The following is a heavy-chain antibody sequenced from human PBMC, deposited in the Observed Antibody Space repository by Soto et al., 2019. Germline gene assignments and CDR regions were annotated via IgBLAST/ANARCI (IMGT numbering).Heavy chain of an antibody. CDR1: VFTFSTYS. CDR3: AREYTAWPLAYGLDV. V-gene: IGHV3-21*01. J-gene: IGHJ6*02. CDR2: ISSRSDI. D-gene: IGHD2-2*02. Sequence: GSLRLYGVGSVFTFSTYSINWVRQAPGKGLEWVSSISSRSDIYYADSVKVRFTISRDNAKNSVSLQMNSLRAEDTAVYYCAREYTAWPLAYGLDVWGQGTTVTVSS.